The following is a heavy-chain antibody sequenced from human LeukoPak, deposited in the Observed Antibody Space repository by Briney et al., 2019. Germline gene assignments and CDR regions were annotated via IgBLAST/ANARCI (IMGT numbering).Heavy chain of an antibody. CDR1: GFTFSSYS. D-gene: IGHD7-27*01. CDR2: ISSSSYI. CDR3: ARDYTGGWNDY. J-gene: IGHJ4*02. Sequence: GGSLRLSCAASGFTFSSYSMNWVRQAPGKGLEWVSFISSSSYIYYADSMKGRFTISRDNTKNSLYLQMNSLRAEDTAVYYCARDYTGGWNDYWGQGTLVTVSS. V-gene: IGHV3-21*01.